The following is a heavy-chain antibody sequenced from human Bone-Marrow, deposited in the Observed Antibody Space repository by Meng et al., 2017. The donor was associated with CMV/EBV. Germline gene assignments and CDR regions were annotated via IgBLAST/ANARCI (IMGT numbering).Heavy chain of an antibody. CDR2: IRYDGSNK. CDR1: GFTFSSYG. D-gene: IGHD2-2*01. CDR3: AKVGKPYCSSTSCPLDY. J-gene: IGHJ4*02. Sequence: GESLKISCAASGFTFSSYGLHWVRQAPGKGLEWVAFIRYDGSNKYYADSVKGRFTISRDNSKNTLYLQMNSLRAEDTAVYYCAKVGKPYCSSTSCPLDYWGQGTLVTFSS. V-gene: IGHV3-30*02.